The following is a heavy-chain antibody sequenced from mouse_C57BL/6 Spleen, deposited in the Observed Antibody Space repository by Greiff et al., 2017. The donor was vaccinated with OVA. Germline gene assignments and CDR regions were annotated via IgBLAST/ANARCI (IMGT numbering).Heavy chain of an antibody. Sequence: QVQLQQPGAELVMPGASVKLSCKASGYTFTSYWMHWVKQRPGQGLEWIGEIDPSDSYTNYNQKFKGKSTLTVDKSSSTAYMQLSSLTSEDSAVDYCARCITTVVSYYFDYWGQGTTLTVSS. J-gene: IGHJ2*01. D-gene: IGHD1-1*01. CDR2: IDPSDSYT. CDR3: ARCITTVVSYYFDY. CDR1: GYTFTSYW. V-gene: IGHV1-69*01.